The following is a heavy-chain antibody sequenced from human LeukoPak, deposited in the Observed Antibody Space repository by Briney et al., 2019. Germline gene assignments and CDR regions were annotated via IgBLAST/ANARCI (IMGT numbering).Heavy chain of an antibody. D-gene: IGHD3-22*01. V-gene: IGHV3-7*01. CDR2: IKQDGSEK. J-gene: IGHJ4*02. CDR1: GFTFRNYW. Sequence: PGGSLRLSCTDSGFTFRNYWMTWVRQAPGKGLEWVANIKQDGSEKYYVDSVKGRFTISRDNAKNSLYLQMNSLRAEDTAVYYCARGFDSRFFNDWGQGTLVTVSS. CDR3: ARGFDSRFFND.